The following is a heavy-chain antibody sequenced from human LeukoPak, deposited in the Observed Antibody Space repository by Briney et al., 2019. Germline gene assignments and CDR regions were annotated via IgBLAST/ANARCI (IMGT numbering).Heavy chain of an antibody. CDR3: ARDPDGYRQGHHFDY. J-gene: IGHJ4*02. Sequence: GGSLRLSCAASGFTVSSNYMSWVRQDPGNGLEWVSVIYSGGSTYYADSVKGRFTISRDNSKNTLYLQMNSLKAEDTAVYYCARDPDGYRQGHHFDYWGQGTLVTVSS. D-gene: IGHD5-18*01. CDR1: GFTVSSNY. CDR2: IYSGGST. V-gene: IGHV3-66*01.